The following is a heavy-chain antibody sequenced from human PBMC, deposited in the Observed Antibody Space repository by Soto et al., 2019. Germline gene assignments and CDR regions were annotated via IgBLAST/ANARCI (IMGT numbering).Heavy chain of an antibody. CDR1: GYTFTSYG. D-gene: IGHD3-9*01. J-gene: IGHJ4*02. CDR2: ISAYNGNT. Sequence: ASVKVSCKASGYTFTSYGISWVRQAPGQGLEWMGWISAYNGNTNYAQKLQGRVTMTTDTSTSTAYMELRSLRSDDTAVYYCARDSNILTGYYILVDYWGQGTLVTVSS. CDR3: ARDSNILTGYYILVDY. V-gene: IGHV1-18*01.